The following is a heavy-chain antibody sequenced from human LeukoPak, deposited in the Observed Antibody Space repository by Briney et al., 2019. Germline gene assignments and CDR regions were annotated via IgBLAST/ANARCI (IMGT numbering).Heavy chain of an antibody. D-gene: IGHD6-25*01. V-gene: IGHV4-4*07. CDR3: GRALSYSSGYFDY. Sequence: PSETLSLTCTVSGGSISSYFWSWIRQPAGKGLEWIGRFYTSGTNYNPSLQSRVTMSVDTSKNQFSLRLSTVTAADTAVYYYGRALSYSSGYFDYWGQGTLITVSS. CDR1: GGSISSYF. J-gene: IGHJ4*02. CDR2: FYTSGT.